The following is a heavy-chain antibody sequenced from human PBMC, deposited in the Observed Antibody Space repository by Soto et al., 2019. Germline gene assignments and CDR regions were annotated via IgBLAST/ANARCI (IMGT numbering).Heavy chain of an antibody. Sequence: GGSLRLSCASSGFTFSSYGMHWVRQAPGKGLEWVAVISYDGSNKYYADSVKGRFTISRDNSKNTLYLQMNSLRAEDTAVYYCAKDGRITGTTYYFDYWGQGTLVTVSS. CDR3: AKDGRITGTTYYFDY. CDR1: GFTFSSYG. V-gene: IGHV3-30*18. CDR2: ISYDGSNK. J-gene: IGHJ4*02. D-gene: IGHD1-20*01.